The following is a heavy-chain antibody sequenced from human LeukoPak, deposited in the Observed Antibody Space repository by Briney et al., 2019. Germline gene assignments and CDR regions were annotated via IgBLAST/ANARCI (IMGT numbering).Heavy chain of an antibody. CDR1: GFTFSTYD. CDR3: ARSIASRAFDI. CDR2: ISSRSSSI. Sequence: GGSLRLSCAASGFTFSTYDMNWVRQAPGKGLEWVSSISSRSSSIYYADSVKGRFTISRDNAKNSLYLQMNSLRAEDTAVYYCARSIASRAFDIWGQGTMVTVSS. V-gene: IGHV3-21*01. J-gene: IGHJ3*02. D-gene: IGHD2-21*01.